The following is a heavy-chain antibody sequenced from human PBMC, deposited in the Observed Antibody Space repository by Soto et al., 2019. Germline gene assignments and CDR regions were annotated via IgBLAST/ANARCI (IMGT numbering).Heavy chain of an antibody. CDR1: GFTFSSYS. V-gene: IGHV3-21*01. Sequence: PGGSLRLSCAASGFTFSSYSMNWVRQAPGKGLEWVSSISSSSSYIYYADSVKGRFTISRDNAKNSLYLQMNSLRAEDTAVYYCARDQLYYNDISGRPLNAFDVWGQGTTVT. CDR3: ARDQLYYNDISGRPLNAFDV. J-gene: IGHJ3*01. CDR2: ISSSSSYI. D-gene: IGHD3-22*01.